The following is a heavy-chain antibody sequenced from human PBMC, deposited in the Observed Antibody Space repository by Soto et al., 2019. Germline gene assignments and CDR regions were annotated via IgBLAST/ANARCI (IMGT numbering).Heavy chain of an antibody. Sequence: PGGSLRLSCASSGFTFSSYSMNWVRQAPGKGLEWVSSISSSSSYIYYADSVKGRFTISRDNAKNSLYLQMNSLRAEDTAVYYCARAPYYDYIWGSYRFDYWGQGTLVTVSS. CDR2: ISSSSSYI. D-gene: IGHD3-16*02. V-gene: IGHV3-21*01. J-gene: IGHJ4*02. CDR3: ARAPYYDYIWGSYRFDY. CDR1: GFTFSSYS.